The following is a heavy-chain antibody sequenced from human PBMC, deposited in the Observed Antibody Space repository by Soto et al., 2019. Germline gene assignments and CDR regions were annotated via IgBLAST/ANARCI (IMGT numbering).Heavy chain of an antibody. V-gene: IGHV3-30-3*01. D-gene: IGHD3-10*01. CDR3: ARPRGPCYYYGMDV. Sequence: QVQLVESGGGVVQPGRSLRLTCAASGFTFSSYALHWVRQAPGKGLEWVAVISYDGSNKYYADSVKGRFTISRDNSKNTLYLQMNSLRSEDTAVYYCARPRGPCYYYGMDVWGQGTTVTVSS. J-gene: IGHJ6*02. CDR1: GFTFSSYA. CDR2: ISYDGSNK.